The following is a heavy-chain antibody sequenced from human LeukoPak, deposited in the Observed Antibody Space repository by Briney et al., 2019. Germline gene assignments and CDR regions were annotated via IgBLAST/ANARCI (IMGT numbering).Heavy chain of an antibody. V-gene: IGHV4-34*01. D-gene: IGHD3-22*01. J-gene: IGHJ6*03. Sequence: SETLSLTCAVYIDSFSNYHWNWIRQTPAKGMEWIGEVNESGGTNISPSLRSRVILSVDTSKNQFSLKLISVTVADTAVYYCARGRVVVVPNYYYYYYMDVWGKGTTVTVSS. CDR3: ARGRVVVVPNYYYYYYMDV. CDR2: VNESGGT. CDR1: IDSFSNYH.